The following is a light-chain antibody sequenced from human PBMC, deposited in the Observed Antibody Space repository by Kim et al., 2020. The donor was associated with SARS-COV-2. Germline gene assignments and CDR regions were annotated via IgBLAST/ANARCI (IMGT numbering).Light chain of an antibody. Sequence: ELTQPPSASGTPGQRVTISCSGSSSNIGSNYVYWYQQLPGTAPKLLIYSNNQRPSGVPDRFSGSKSGTSASLAISGLRSEDEADYYCQAWDSSTHNYVFGAGTKVTVL. CDR2: SNN. V-gene: IGLV1-47*02. J-gene: IGLJ1*01. CDR1: SSNIGSNY. CDR3: QAWDSSTHNYV.